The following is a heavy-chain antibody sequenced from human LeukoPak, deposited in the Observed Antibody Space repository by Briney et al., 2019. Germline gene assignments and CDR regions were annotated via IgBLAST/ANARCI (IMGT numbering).Heavy chain of an antibody. J-gene: IGHJ4*02. CDR1: GFTFSTYS. CDR3: ARDRYGAYDFDT. Sequence: GGSLRLSCAASGFTFSTYSMNWVRQAPGKGLEWVSSITSGSYIYYADSLKGRFTISRDNAKNSLYLQINSLRVEDTAIYYCARDRYGAYDFDTWGQGTLVTVSS. CDR2: ITSGSYI. D-gene: IGHD4-17*01. V-gene: IGHV3-21*01.